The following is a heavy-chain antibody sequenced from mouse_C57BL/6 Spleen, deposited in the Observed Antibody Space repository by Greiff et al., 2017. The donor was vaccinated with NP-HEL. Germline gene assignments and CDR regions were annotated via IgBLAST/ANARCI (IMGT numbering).Heavy chain of an antibody. D-gene: IGHD1-1*01. CDR3: ARSITTVVDSFDY. V-gene: IGHV1-52*01. CDR2: IDPSDSET. Sequence: QVQLQQPGAELVRPGSSVKLSCKASGYTFTSYWMHWVKQRPIQGLEWIGNIDPSDSETHYNQKFKDKATLTVDKSSSTAYMQLSSLTSEDSAVYYCARSITTVVDSFDYWGQGTTLTVSS. CDR1: GYTFTSYW. J-gene: IGHJ2*01.